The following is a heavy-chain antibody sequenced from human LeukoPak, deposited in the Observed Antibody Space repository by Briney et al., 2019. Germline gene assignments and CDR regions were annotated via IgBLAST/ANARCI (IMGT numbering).Heavy chain of an antibody. V-gene: IGHV3-48*01. CDR2: VRSSSNTI. CDR3: ARDRGSYSRYFDY. J-gene: IGHJ4*02. CDR1: GFTFSSYS. D-gene: IGHD1-26*01. Sequence: GASLSLSCAASGFTFSSYSMCWVRQVPGKGLERVSYVRSSSNTIYYADSVKGRFTISRDNAKNSLYLQMNSLRAEDTAVYYCARDRGSYSRYFDYWGQGTLVTVSS.